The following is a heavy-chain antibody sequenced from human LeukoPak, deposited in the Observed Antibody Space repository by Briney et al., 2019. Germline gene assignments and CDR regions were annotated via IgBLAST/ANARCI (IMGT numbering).Heavy chain of an antibody. V-gene: IGHV1-8*01. J-gene: IGHJ4*02. CDR2: MNPNSGNT. CDR1: GYTFTSYD. Sequence: ASVKVSCKASGYTFTSYDINWVRQATGQGLEWMGWMNPNSGNTGYAQKFEGRVNMTRNTSISTAYMELSSLRSEDTAVYYCARGVGATGAIDYWGQGTLVTVSS. D-gene: IGHD1-26*01. CDR3: ARGVGATGAIDY.